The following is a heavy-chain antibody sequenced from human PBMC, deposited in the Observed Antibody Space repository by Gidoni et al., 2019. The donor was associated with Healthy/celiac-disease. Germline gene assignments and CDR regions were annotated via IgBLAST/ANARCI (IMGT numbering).Heavy chain of an antibody. CDR2: INPNSGGT. V-gene: IGHV1-2*02. J-gene: IGHJ4*02. CDR1: AYPFTGYY. D-gene: IGHD3-10*01. CDR3: ARDPHYGSGSYGDY. Sequence: VQLVQSGAEVTKPGASVTVSCKPSAYPFTGYYMPWVRQAPGQGLEWMGWINPNSGGTNYAQKLQGRVTMTRDTSISTADMELSRLRSDDTAVYYCARDPHYGSGSYGDYWGQGTLVTVSS.